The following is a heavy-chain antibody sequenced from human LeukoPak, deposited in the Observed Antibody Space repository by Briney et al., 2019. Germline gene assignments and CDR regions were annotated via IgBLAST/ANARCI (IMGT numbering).Heavy chain of an antibody. Sequence: GGSLRLSCAASGFAVSSNYMSWVRQAPGKGLEWVSVIYSGGSTYYADSVKGRFTISRDNSKNTLYLQMNSLRVEDTAVYYCARVANTYYYYYYMDVWGKGTTVTVSS. CDR3: ARVANTYYYYYYMDV. CDR1: GFAVSSNY. V-gene: IGHV3-66*01. CDR2: IYSGGST. J-gene: IGHJ6*03.